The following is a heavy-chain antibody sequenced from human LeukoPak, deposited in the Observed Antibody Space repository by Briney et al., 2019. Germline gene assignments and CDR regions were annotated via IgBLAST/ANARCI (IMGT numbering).Heavy chain of an antibody. CDR2: ISYSGSP. CDR1: GASISSYY. CDR3: ARVSHIVAAGTYDW. D-gene: IGHD6-13*01. J-gene: IGHJ4*02. V-gene: IGHV4-59*08. Sequence: SETLSLTCTVSGASISSYYWSWIRRPPGKGLGWVGYISYSGSPTYTPSLKSRVTISADTSKNQFSLNLSSVTAADTAVYYCARVSHIVAAGTYDWWGQGTMVTVSS.